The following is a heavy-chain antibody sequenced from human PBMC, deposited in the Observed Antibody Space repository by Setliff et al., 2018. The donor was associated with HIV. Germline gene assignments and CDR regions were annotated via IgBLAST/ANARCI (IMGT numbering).Heavy chain of an antibody. CDR2: IYYSGST. CDR1: GGSISGSYYY. CDR3: ARDSGGYNYGFAVGSFDY. J-gene: IGHJ4*02. D-gene: IGHD5-18*01. V-gene: IGHV4-39*07. Sequence: SETLSLTCTVSGGSISGSYYYWGWIRQPPGKGLEWIGSIYYSGSTYYNPSLKSRITISIDTSKSQFSLKLTSVAAADTAVYYCARDSGGYNYGFAVGSFDYWGQGALVTVSS.